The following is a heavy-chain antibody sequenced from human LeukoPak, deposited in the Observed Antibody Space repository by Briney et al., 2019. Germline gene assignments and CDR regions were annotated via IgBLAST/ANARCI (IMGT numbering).Heavy chain of an antibody. D-gene: IGHD5-18*01. V-gene: IGHV3-21*01. CDR2: ISSSSSYI. CDR1: GFTFSSYS. J-gene: IGHJ3*02. CDR3: ARDSASDGYGNAFDI. Sequence: GGSLRLSCAASGFTFSSYSMNWVRQAPGKGLEWASSISSSSSYIYYADSVKGRFTISRDNAKNSLYLQMNSLRAEDTAVYYCARDSASDGYGNAFDIWGQGTMVTVSS.